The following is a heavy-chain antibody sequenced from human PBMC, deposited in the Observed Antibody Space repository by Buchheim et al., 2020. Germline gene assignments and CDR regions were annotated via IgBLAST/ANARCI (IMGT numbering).Heavy chain of an antibody. CDR1: GFTFSSYG. CDR3: AKGSTTSYGIDV. Sequence: QVQLVESGGGVVQPGRSLRLSCAASGFTFSSYGMHWVRQAPGKGLEWVAVISYDGSNKYYADSVKGRFTISRDNSKNTLYLQMNSLRAEDTAVYYCAKGSTTSYGIDVWGQGTT. D-gene: IGHD2-2*01. CDR2: ISYDGSNK. V-gene: IGHV3-30*18. J-gene: IGHJ6*02.